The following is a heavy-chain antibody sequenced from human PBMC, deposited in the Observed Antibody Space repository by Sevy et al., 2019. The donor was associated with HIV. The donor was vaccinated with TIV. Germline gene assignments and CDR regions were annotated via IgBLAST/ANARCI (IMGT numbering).Heavy chain of an antibody. CDR3: ERETAFPSENYSSSTYYYYYGMDV. Sequence: ASVKVSCKASGYTFTSYYMHWVRQAPGQGLEWMGIINPSGGSTSYAQKFQGRVTMTRDTSTGTVYMELGSLRSEDTAVYYCERETAFPSENYSSSTYYYYYGMDVWGQGTKVTVSS. J-gene: IGHJ6*02. D-gene: IGHD6-13*01. V-gene: IGHV1-46*01. CDR1: GYTFTSYY. CDR2: INPSGGST.